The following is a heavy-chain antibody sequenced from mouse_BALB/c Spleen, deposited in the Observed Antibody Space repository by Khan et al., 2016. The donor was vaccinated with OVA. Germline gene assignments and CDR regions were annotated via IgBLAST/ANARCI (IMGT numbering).Heavy chain of an antibody. V-gene: IGHV1S81*02. Sequence: QVQLKESGAELVTPGASARLSCKASGYTFTSYYLYWVKQRPGQGLEWIGDINPNNGGTNFNEKFKNKATLTVDKSSSTAYIQLNSLTSVDSAVYYCSRSGYGSFAYWGQGTLVTVSA. CDR2: INPNNGGT. J-gene: IGHJ3*01. D-gene: IGHD2-2*01. CDR3: SRSGYGSFAY. CDR1: GYTFTSYY.